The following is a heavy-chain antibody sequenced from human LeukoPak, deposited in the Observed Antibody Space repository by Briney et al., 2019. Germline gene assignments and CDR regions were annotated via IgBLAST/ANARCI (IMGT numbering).Heavy chain of an antibody. CDR1: GFTFSSYG. Sequence: GRSLRLSCAASGFTFSSYGMHWVRQAPGKGLEWVAVIWYDGSDKYYADSVKGRFTISRDNSKNTLYLQMNSLRAEDTAVYYCAKAPISIYRIPEMDVWGKGTTVTVSP. V-gene: IGHV3-33*06. CDR2: IWYDGSDK. CDR3: AKAPISIYRIPEMDV. J-gene: IGHJ6*04. D-gene: IGHD2-21*01.